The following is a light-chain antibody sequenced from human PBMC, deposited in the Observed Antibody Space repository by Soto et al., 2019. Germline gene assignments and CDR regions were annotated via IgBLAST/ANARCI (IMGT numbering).Light chain of an antibody. CDR3: HQSGISPLT. CDR1: QSVSSTY. J-gene: IGKJ3*01. Sequence: IVLTQSPCTLSLSPGERATLSCRASQSVSSTYLAWYQQKPGQAPRLLIYGASTRATGIPARFSGSGSGTDFTLTISRLDPEDFAVYYCHQSGISPLTFGPGTKVDIK. CDR2: GAS. V-gene: IGKV3-20*01.